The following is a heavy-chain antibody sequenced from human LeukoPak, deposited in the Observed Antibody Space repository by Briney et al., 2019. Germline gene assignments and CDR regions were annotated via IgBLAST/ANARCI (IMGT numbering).Heavy chain of an antibody. CDR1: GFTFSSYG. CDR3: ARGDGYNPDW. V-gene: IGHV3-33*01. Sequence: GGSLRLSCAASGFTFSSYGVHWVRQAPGKGLEWVAVIWYDGSNKYYADSVKGRFTISRDNSKNTLYLQMNSLRSEDTAVYYCARGDGYNPDWWGQGTLVTVSS. J-gene: IGHJ4*02. CDR2: IWYDGSNK. D-gene: IGHD5-24*01.